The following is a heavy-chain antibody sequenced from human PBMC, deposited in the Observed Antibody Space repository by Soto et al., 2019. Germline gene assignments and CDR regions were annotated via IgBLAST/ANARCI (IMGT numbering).Heavy chain of an antibody. V-gene: IGHV3-30*18. CDR3: AKAGTSANFDY. CDR2: ISYDGSNK. D-gene: IGHD2-2*01. J-gene: IGHJ4*02. CDR1: GFTFSSYG. Sequence: QVQLVESGGGVVQPGRSLRLSCAASGFTFSSYGMHWVRQALGKGLEWVAVISYDGSNKYYADSVKGRFTISRDNSKNTLYLQMNSLRAEDTAVYYCAKAGTSANFDYWGQGTLVTVSS.